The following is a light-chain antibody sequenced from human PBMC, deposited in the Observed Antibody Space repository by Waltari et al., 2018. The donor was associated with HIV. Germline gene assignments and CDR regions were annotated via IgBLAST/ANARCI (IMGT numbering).Light chain of an antibody. Sequence: QSVLTQPPSASGTPGQRVTISCSGSSSNIGSNYVSWYQQLPGTAPKLLIFENNKRPSGICDRFSGSKSGTSATLGITGLQTGDEADYYCGTWDSSLSAGVFGGGTKLTVL. CDR3: GTWDSSLSAGV. CDR1: SSNIGSNY. V-gene: IGLV1-51*02. J-gene: IGLJ2*01. CDR2: ENN.